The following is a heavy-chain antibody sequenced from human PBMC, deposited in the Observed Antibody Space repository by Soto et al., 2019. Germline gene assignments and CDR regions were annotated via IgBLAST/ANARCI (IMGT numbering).Heavy chain of an antibody. CDR3: ARGPLVVLNYFES. Sequence: QVQLVQSGTEVKKPGSSVKVSCKASGGTFRNYPINWVRQAPGQGLEWMGSIFPLTDIPDYAQNFQARLTXXXDKXTSTAYMELSSLTSDDPAMYFCARGPLVVLNYFESWGQGTLVTVSS. CDR2: IFPLTDIP. CDR1: GGTFRNYP. J-gene: IGHJ4*02. V-gene: IGHV1-69*02.